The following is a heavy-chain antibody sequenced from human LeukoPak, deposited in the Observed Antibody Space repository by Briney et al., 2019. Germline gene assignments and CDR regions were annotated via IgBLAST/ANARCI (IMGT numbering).Heavy chain of an antibody. J-gene: IGHJ4*02. D-gene: IGHD3-22*01. CDR1: GFTFSSYS. V-gene: IGHV3-48*04. CDR2: ISSSSSTI. CDR3: ARALGVGFMIVVAY. Sequence: PGGSLRLSCAASGFTFSSYSMNWVRQAPGKGLEWVSYISSSSSTIYYADSVKGRFTISRDNAKNSLYLQMNSLRAEDTAVYYCARALGVGFMIVVAYWGQGTLVTVSS.